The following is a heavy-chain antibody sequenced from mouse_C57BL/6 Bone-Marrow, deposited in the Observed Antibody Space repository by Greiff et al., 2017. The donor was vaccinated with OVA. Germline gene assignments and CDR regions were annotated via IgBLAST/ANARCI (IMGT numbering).Heavy chain of an antibody. J-gene: IGHJ4*01. CDR1: GFTFSDAW. CDR2: IRNKANNHAT. V-gene: IGHV6-6*01. Sequence: EVQGVESGGGLVQPGGSMKLSCAASGFTFSDAWMDWVRQSPEKGLEWVAEIRNKANNHATYYAESVKGRFTISRDDSKSSVYLQMNSLRAEDTGIYYCTTVVEDYAMDYWGQGTSVTVSS. D-gene: IGHD1-1*01. CDR3: TTVVEDYAMDY.